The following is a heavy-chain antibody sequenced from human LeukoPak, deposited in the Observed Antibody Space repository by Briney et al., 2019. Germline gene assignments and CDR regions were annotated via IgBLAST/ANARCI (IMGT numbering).Heavy chain of an antibody. J-gene: IGHJ4*02. V-gene: IGHV3-21*01. Sequence: GGSLRLSCAASGFTFSSYSMNWVRQAPGEGLEWVSSISSSSSYIYYADSVKGRFTISRDNAKNSLYLQMNSLRAEDTAVYYCARVAGSGSYLQFDYWGQGTLVTVSS. CDR3: ARVAGSGSYLQFDY. CDR2: ISSSSSYI. D-gene: IGHD3-10*01. CDR1: GFTFSSYS.